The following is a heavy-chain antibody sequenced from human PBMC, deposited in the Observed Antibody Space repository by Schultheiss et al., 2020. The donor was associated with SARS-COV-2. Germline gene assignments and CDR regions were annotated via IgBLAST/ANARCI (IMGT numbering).Heavy chain of an antibody. CDR1: GFTFSSYA. CDR2: IWYDGSNK. J-gene: IGHJ4*02. V-gene: IGHV3-33*08. CDR3: ARVNDYGDYYFDY. D-gene: IGHD4-17*01. Sequence: GGSLRLSCAASGFTFSSYAMSWVRQAPGKGLEWVAVIWYDGSNKYYADSVKGRFTISRDNSKNTLYLQMNSLRAEDTAVYYCARVNDYGDYYFDYWGQGTLVTVSS.